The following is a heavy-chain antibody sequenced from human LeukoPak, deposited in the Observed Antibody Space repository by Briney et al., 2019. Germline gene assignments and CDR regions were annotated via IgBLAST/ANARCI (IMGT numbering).Heavy chain of an antibody. Sequence: GGSLRLSYAASGFTFSSYAMSWVRQGTTRGLEWVSSITSSGEATYYADSVKGRFTISRDNSRYTLYLQMNSLRAEDTAVYYCAKDRPNYYHSNGHYYRRDGDSWGQGALVTVST. J-gene: IGHJ5*01. CDR1: GFTFSSYA. CDR2: ITSSGEAT. V-gene: IGHV3-23*01. CDR3: AKDRPNYYHSNGHYYRRDGDS. D-gene: IGHD3-22*01.